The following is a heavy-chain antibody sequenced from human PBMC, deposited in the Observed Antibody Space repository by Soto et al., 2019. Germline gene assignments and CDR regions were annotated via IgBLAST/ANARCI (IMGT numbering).Heavy chain of an antibody. CDR1: GFTFSSYA. Sequence: EVQLLESGGGLVQPGGSLRLSCAASGFTFSSYAMSWVCQAPGKGLEWVSAISGSGGSTYYADSVKGRFTISRDNSKNTLYLQMNSQRAEDTAVYYCANLGLVTTVTTKHDYWGQGTLVTVSS. CDR3: ANLGLVTTVTTKHDY. CDR2: ISGSGGST. V-gene: IGHV3-23*01. D-gene: IGHD4-17*01. J-gene: IGHJ4*02.